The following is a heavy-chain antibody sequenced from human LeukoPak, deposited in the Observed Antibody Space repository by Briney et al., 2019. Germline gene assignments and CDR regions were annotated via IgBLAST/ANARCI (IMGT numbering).Heavy chain of an antibody. V-gene: IGHV1-18*01. Sequence: WASVKVSCKASGYTFTCYGISWVRQAPGQGLEWMGWISAYNGNTNYAQKLQGRVTMTTDTSTSTAYMELRSLRSDDTAVYYCARDSTSDHYYYYMDVWGKGTTVTVSS. CDR2: ISAYNGNT. J-gene: IGHJ6*03. CDR3: ARDSTSDHYYYYMDV. CDR1: GYTFTCYG. D-gene: IGHD1-1*01.